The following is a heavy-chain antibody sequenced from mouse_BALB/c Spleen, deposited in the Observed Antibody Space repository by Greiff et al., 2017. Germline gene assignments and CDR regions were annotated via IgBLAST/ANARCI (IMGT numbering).Heavy chain of an antibody. V-gene: IGHV14-1*01. Sequence: VQLQESGAELVRPGASVKLSCTASGFNIKDYYMHWVKQRPEQGLEWIGRIDPENGDTKYAPKFQGKATITADTSSNTAYLQLSSLTSEDTAVYYCARKHGNAFDYWGQGTPLTVSA. CDR3: ARKHGNAFDY. CDR1: GFNIKDYY. J-gene: IGHJ2*01. CDR2: IDPENGDT. D-gene: IGHD2-1*01.